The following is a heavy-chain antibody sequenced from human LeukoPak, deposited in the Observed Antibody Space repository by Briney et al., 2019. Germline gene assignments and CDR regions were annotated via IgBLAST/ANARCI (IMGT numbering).Heavy chain of an antibody. CDR2: INYSGTT. D-gene: IGHD4-11*01. V-gene: IGHV4-39*01. J-gene: IGHJ4*02. Sequence: SETLSLTCSVSGGSTTSRSHYWGWIRQPPRKGLECIGSINYSGTTYYNPSLRSRVTISIDTSKNQFSLKLTSVTATDTAVYYCASQPTTDIGIDYWGQGTLVTVSS. CDR3: ASQPTTDIGIDY. CDR1: GGSTTSRSHY.